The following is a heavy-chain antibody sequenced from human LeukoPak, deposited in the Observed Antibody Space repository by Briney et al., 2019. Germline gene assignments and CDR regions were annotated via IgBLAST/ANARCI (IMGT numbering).Heavy chain of an antibody. CDR1: GFTFSSYW. Sequence: GGSLRLSCAASGFTFSSYWMSWVRQAPGKGLEWVANIKQDGSEKYYVDSVKGRFTISRDNAKNSPYLQMNSLRAEDTAVYYCARAFIAAAGTVNWFDPWGQGTLVTVSS. J-gene: IGHJ5*02. CDR3: ARAFIAAAGTVNWFDP. CDR2: IKQDGSEK. D-gene: IGHD6-13*01. V-gene: IGHV3-7*04.